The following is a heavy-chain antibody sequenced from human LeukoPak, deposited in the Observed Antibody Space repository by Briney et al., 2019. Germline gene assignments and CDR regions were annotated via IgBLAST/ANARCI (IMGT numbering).Heavy chain of an antibody. D-gene: IGHD3-10*01. CDR2: ISTSGSPI. J-gene: IGHJ4*02. CDR1: GFTFSSYE. CDR3: ARGSYGSGARYDY. V-gene: IGHV3-48*03. Sequence: GGSLRLSYAASGFTFSSYEMNWVRQAPGKGLEWISYISTSGSPIYYADSVKGRFTISRDNAKNSLYLQMNSLRAEDTAVYYCARGSYGSGARYDYWGQGTLVTVSS.